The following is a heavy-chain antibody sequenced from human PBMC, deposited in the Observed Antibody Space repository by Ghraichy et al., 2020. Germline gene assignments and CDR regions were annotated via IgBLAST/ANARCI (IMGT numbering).Heavy chain of an antibody. V-gene: IGHV3-23*01. J-gene: IGHJ2*01. D-gene: IGHD6-13*01. Sequence: LSLTCAASGFTFSSYAMSWVRQAPGKGLEWVSAISGSGGSTYYADSVKGRFTISRDNSKNTLYLQMNSLRAEDTAVYYCAKDSYSSSWSPGNWYFDLWGRGTLVTVSS. CDR3: AKDSYSSSWSPGNWYFDL. CDR1: GFTFSSYA. CDR2: ISGSGGST.